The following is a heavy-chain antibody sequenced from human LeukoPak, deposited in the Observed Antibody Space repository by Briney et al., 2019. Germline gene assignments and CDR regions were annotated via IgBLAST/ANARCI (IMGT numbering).Heavy chain of an antibody. J-gene: IGHJ4*02. Sequence: SETLSLTCTVSGGSISSSTYYWGWIRQPPGKGLEWIGSIYYSGSTYYNPSLKSRVTISIDTSKNQFSLHVNSVTAADTAVYYCARDPPIVAGNSWGQGTLVTVSS. CDR2: IYYSGST. D-gene: IGHD5-12*01. V-gene: IGHV4-39*07. CDR3: ARDPPIVAGNS. CDR1: GGSISSSTYY.